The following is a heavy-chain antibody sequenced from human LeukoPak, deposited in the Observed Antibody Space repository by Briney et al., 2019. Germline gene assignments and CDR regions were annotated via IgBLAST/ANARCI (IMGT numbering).Heavy chain of an antibody. CDR3: ARELDGNEGWFNP. CDR2: IYYSGST. D-gene: IGHD5-24*01. Sequence: PSETLSLTCTVSGGSIISCYWSWIRQPPGKGLEWIGYIYYSGSTNYNPSLKSRVTISVDTSKNQFSLRLRSVTAADTAVYYCARELDGNEGWFNPWGQGTLVTVSS. CDR1: GGSIISCY. J-gene: IGHJ5*02. V-gene: IGHV4-59*01.